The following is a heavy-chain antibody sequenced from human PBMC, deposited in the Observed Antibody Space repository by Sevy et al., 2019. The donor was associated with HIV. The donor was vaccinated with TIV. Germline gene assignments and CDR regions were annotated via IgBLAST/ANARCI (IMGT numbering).Heavy chain of an antibody. CDR3: LGFCSSTKCRFAY. CDR1: GFNIRNYA. J-gene: IGHJ4*02. V-gene: IGHV3-30*01. D-gene: IGHD2-2*01. CDR2: MSYDEITK. Sequence: GGSLRLSCSASGFNIRNYAMHWVRQAPGKGLEWVAVMSYDEITKSYADSVKGRFTISRDNSKNTLYLQMNNLGAEDTALYYCLGFCSSTKCRFAYWGQGTLVTVSS.